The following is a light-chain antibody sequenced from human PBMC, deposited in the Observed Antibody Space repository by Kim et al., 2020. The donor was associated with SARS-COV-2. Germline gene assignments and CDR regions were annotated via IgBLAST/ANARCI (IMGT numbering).Light chain of an antibody. V-gene: IGLV3-1*01. Sequence: VSPGQTASITCSGDKLGDKYACWYQQKPGQSPVLVIYQDSKRPSGTPERFSGSNSGNTATLTISGTQAMDEADYYCQAWDSSTWVFGGGTQLTVL. J-gene: IGLJ3*02. CDR3: QAWDSSTWV. CDR1: KLGDKY. CDR2: QDS.